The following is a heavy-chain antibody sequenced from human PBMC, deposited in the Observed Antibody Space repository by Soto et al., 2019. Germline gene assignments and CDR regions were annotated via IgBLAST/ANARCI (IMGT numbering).Heavy chain of an antibody. V-gene: IGHV1-8*02. Sequence: ASVKVSCKASGYTFTGYYMHWVRQAPGQGLEWMGWINPNSGNTGYAQKFQGRVTMTRNTSISTAYMELSSLRSEDTAVYYCARGHSSSWSLYYYYGMDVWGQGTTVTVSS. J-gene: IGHJ6*02. CDR3: ARGHSSSWSLYYYYGMDV. CDR1: GYTFTGYY. D-gene: IGHD6-13*01. CDR2: INPNSGNT.